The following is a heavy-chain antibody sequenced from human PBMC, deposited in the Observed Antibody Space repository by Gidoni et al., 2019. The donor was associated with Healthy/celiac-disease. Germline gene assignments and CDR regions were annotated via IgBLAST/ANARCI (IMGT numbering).Heavy chain of an antibody. CDR1: GFTFDDYT. CDR2: ISWDGGST. D-gene: IGHD6-19*01. V-gene: IGHV3-43*01. Sequence: EVQLVESGGVVVQPGGSLRLSCAASGFTFDDYTMHWVRQAPGKGLEWVSLISWDGGSTYYADSVKGRFTISRDNSKNSLYLQMNSLRTEDTALYYCAKDIRSGWYFGWGGMFDYWGQGTLVTVSS. CDR3: AKDIRSGWYFGWGGMFDY. J-gene: IGHJ4*02.